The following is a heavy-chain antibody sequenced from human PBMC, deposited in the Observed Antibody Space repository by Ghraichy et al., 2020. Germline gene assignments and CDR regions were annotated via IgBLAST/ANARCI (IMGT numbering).Heavy chain of an antibody. D-gene: IGHD2-8*02. CDR3: ARYCTGNTCYGLPNPFEY. V-gene: IGHV3-7*03. CDR1: GFTFSTYW. CDR2: IKHDGSEI. Sequence: GESLNISCAASGFTFSTYWMSWVRQAPGKGLEWVANIKHDGSEIYYLDSVKGRFTISRDNAKSSLYLQMDSLRAEDTAVYYCARYCTGNTCYGLPNPFEYWGQGTLVTVSS. J-gene: IGHJ4*02.